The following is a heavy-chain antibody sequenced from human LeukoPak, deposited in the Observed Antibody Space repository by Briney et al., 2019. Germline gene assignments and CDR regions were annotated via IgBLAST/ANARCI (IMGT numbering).Heavy chain of an antibody. J-gene: IGHJ4*02. CDR2: IYYSGST. Sequence: PSETLSLTCTVSGGSISSYYWSWIRQPPGKGLEWIGYIYYSGSTNYNPSLKSRVTISVDTSKNQFSLKLSSVTAADTAVYYCARHWNYYEGSCYIDYWGQGTLVTVSS. CDR3: ARHWNYYEGSCYIDY. D-gene: IGHD3-22*01. V-gene: IGHV4-59*08. CDR1: GGSISSYY.